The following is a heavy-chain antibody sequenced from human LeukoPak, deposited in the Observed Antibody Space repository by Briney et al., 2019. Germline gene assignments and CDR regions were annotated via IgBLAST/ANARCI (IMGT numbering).Heavy chain of an antibody. CDR3: ARGGGWVPAAISDY. Sequence: PSETLSLTCTVSGGSISSSSYYWGWIRQPPGKGLEWIGSIYYSGSTYYNPSLKSRVTISVDTSKNQFSLKLSSVTAADTAVYSCARGGGWVPAAISDYWGQGTLVTVSS. CDR2: IYYSGST. D-gene: IGHD2-2*01. CDR1: GGSISSSSYY. J-gene: IGHJ4*02. V-gene: IGHV4-39*07.